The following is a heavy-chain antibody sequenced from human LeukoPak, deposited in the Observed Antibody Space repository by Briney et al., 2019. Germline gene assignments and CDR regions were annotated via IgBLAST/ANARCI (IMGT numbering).Heavy chain of an antibody. J-gene: IGHJ5*02. D-gene: IGHD4-17*01. V-gene: IGHV4-34*01. CDR3: ARGLDYVPFDP. Sequence: SETLSLNCAVYGGSFSGYYWSWIRQPPGKGLEWIGEINLSGSTNYNPSLKSRVTISVDTSKNQFPLKLSSVTAADTAVYYCARGLDYVPFDPWGQGTLVTVSS. CDR2: INLSGST. CDR1: GGSFSGYY.